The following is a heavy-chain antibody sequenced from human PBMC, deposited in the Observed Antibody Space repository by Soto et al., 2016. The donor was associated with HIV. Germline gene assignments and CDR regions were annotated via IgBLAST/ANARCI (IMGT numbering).Heavy chain of an antibody. CDR1: GFTFSSYA. CDR3: AKHGLFDY. V-gene: IGHV3-23*01. Sequence: EVQLLESGGDLIQPGGSLRLSCAASGFTFSSYAMSWVRQAPGKGLEWASAISGSGGSTYYADSVKGRFTISRDNSKNTLYLQMNSLRAEDTAIYYRAKHGLFDYWGQGTLVTVSS. J-gene: IGHJ4*02. CDR2: ISGSGGST.